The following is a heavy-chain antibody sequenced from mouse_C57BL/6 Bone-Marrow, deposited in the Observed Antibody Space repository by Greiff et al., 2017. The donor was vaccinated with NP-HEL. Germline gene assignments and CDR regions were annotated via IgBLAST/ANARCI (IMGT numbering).Heavy chain of an antibody. V-gene: IGHV5-4*01. CDR1: GFTFSSYA. D-gene: IGHD1-1*01. CDR3: ERHYYGNRYFDV. Sequence: EVHLVESGGGLVKPGGSLKLSCAASGFTFSSYAMSWVRQTPEKRLEWVATISDGGSYTYYPDNVKGRFTISRDNAKNNLYLQMSHLKSEDTAMYYCERHYYGNRYFDVWGTGTTVTVSS. J-gene: IGHJ1*03. CDR2: ISDGGSYT.